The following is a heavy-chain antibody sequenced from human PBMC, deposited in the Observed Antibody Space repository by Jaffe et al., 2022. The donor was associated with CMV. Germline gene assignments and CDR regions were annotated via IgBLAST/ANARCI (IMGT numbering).Heavy chain of an antibody. D-gene: IGHD6-19*01. CDR2: IYYSGTT. CDR1: GGSISSYY. J-gene: IGHJ4*02. Sequence: QVQLQESGPGLVKPSETLSLTCTVSGGSISSYYWSWIRQPPGKGLEWIGYIYYSGTTNYNPSLKSRVTISVDTSENQFSLKLNSVTAADTAIYYCAGGAQWLAFDYWGRGTLVTVSS. V-gene: IGHV4-59*01. CDR3: AGGAQWLAFDY.